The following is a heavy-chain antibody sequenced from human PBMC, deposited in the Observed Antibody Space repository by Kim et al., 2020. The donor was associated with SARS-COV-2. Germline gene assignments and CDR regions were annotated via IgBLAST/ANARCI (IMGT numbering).Heavy chain of an antibody. J-gene: IGHJ6*02. V-gene: IGHV4-39*01. CDR1: GGSISSSSYY. CDR3: ARRRGYYYGMDV. Sequence: SETLSLTCTVSGGSISSSSYYWGWMRPPPGQGLKWIGSIYYSGSTYHNPALKSRVTIYADTSKNPFTLKLSSVTAADMAVYYGARRRGYYYGMDVWGQGTTGTVSS. D-gene: IGHD3-10*01. CDR2: IYYSGST.